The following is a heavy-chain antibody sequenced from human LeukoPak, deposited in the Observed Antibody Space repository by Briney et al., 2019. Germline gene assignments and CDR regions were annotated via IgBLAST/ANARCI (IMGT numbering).Heavy chain of an antibody. D-gene: IGHD4-17*01. CDR2: ISSSSSYI. CDR1: GFTFSSYS. J-gene: IGHJ4*02. Sequence: GGSLRLSCAASGFTFSSYSMNWVRQAPGKGLEWVSSISSSSSYIYYADSVKGRFTISRDNAKNSLYLQMNSLRAEDTAVYYRVFWERRHDYGDPIDYWGQGTLATVSS. V-gene: IGHV3-21*01. CDR3: VFWERRHDYGDPIDY.